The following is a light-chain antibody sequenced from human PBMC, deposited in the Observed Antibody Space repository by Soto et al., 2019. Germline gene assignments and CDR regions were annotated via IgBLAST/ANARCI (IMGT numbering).Light chain of an antibody. V-gene: IGKV1-6*01. CDR1: QGIRSD. Sequence: AIQMTQSPSSLSASVGDRVTITCRASQGIRSDLAWYQKKSGKAPKLLIYAASSLQSGVPSRFSGSGFGSDFTLTISSLQPEDFATYYCLQDYGYPRTFGQGNSVEI. J-gene: IGKJ1*01. CDR2: AAS. CDR3: LQDYGYPRT.